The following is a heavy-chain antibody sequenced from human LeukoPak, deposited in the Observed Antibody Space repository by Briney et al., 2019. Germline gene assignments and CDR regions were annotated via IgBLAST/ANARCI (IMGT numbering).Heavy chain of an antibody. J-gene: IGHJ4*02. Sequence: ASVKVSCKASGYTFTSYYMHWVRQAPGQGLEWMGIINPSGGSTSYAQKFQGRVTMTRDTSTSTVYMELSSLRSEDTAVFYCARQSVRPGASPLFDYWGQGTLVTVSS. CDR3: ARQSVRPGASPLFDY. V-gene: IGHV1-46*01. CDR2: INPSGGST. CDR1: GYTFTSYY. D-gene: IGHD3-10*01.